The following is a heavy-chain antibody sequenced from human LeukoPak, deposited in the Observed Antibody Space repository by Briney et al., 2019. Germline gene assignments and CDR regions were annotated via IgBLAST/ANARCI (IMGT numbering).Heavy chain of an antibody. Sequence: SETLSLTCTVSGGSISDSSHYWGWIRQPPGKGLEWIGSIYYSGSTYYNPSLKSRVTISVDTSKNQFSLKLSSVTAADTAVYYCARSYYDFWSEWFDPWGQGTLVTVSS. V-gene: IGHV4-39*01. J-gene: IGHJ5*02. D-gene: IGHD3-3*01. CDR1: GGSISDSSHY. CDR2: IYYSGST. CDR3: ARSYYDFWSEWFDP.